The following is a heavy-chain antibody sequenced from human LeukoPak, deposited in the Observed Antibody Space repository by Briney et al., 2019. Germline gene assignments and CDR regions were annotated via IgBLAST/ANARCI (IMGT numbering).Heavy chain of an antibody. CDR3: ARRDEAFDY. V-gene: IGHV5-10-1*01. Sequence: GESLKISCKGSGYSFTNYYITWVRQMPGKGLEWMGRIDPSDSYTNYSPSFQGHVTISADKSTTTAYLQWGSLKASDTAIYYCARRDEAFDYWGQGTLATVSS. CDR2: IDPSDSYT. J-gene: IGHJ4*02. CDR1: GYSFTNYY.